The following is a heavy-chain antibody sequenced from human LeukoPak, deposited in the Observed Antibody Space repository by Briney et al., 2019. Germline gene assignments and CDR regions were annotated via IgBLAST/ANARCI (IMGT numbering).Heavy chain of an antibody. D-gene: IGHD2-2*01. J-gene: IGHJ6*02. CDR2: IWYDGRNK. CDR1: GFTFSSYG. V-gene: IGHV3-33*01. CDR3: ARELGYCSSTSCYYYYYYGMDV. Sequence: PGGSLRLSCAASGFTFSSYGMHWVRQAPGKGLEWVAIIWYDGRNKYYADSVKGRFTISRDNSKNTLYLQMNSLRAEDTAVYYCARELGYCSSTSCYYYYYYGMDVWGQGTTVTVSS.